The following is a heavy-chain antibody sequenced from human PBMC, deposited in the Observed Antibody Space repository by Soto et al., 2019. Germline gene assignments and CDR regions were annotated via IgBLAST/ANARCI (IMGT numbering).Heavy chain of an antibody. CDR2: IHYSGNT. CDR3: ARQPGRYSYPSASDC. D-gene: IGHD1-26*01. V-gene: IGHV4-39*01. Sequence: PSETLSLTCTVSGGPINSGSYYWGWIRQPPGKGLEWIGSIHYSGNTYYNPSLKSRVTISVDTSKNQISLKLSSVTAADTAVYHCARQPGRYSYPSASDCWGQGTLVTVSS. J-gene: IGHJ4*01. CDR1: GGPINSGSYY.